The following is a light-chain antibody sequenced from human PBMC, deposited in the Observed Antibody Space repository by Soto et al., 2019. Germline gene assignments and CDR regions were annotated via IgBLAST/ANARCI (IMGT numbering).Light chain of an antibody. J-gene: IGKJ1*01. V-gene: IGKV3-20*01. Sequence: EIVLTQSPGTLSLSPGERATLSFRSSQSLNRNYLAWYQQKPCQAPRLLIHGASSRATGISDRFSGSGSGTDFTLTISRLEPEDFAVYYCQQYDNAPQTFGQGTKVDIK. CDR1: QSLNRNY. CDR3: QQYDNAPQT. CDR2: GAS.